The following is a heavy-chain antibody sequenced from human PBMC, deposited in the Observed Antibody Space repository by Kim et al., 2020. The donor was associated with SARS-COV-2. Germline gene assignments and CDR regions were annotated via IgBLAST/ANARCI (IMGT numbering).Heavy chain of an antibody. D-gene: IGHD5-12*01. CDR2: INAGNGNI. CDR3: ERDLLHSGDDY. J-gene: IGHJ4*02. Sequence: ASVKVSCKASGYTFTNYAIQCVRQAPGQGLEWMGWINAGNGNIKYSQKFQVRSTLTWVTSQITAYMELRALTSEDTAVYYCERDLLHSGDDYWGRGTRV. V-gene: IGHV1-3*01. CDR1: GYTFTNYA.